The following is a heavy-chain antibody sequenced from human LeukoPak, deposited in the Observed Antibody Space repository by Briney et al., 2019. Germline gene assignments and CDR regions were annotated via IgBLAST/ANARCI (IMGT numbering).Heavy chain of an antibody. J-gene: IGHJ4*02. CDR1: GFTFSSYE. V-gene: IGHV3-48*03. CDR2: ISSSGSTI. D-gene: IGHD6-6*01. CDR3: ARPPAARRGDY. Sequence: PGGFLKTPCASPGFTFSSYEMNRVRQASGKGLEWVSYISSSGSTIYYADSVKGRFTISRDNAKNSLYLQMNSLRAGDTAVYYCARPPAARRGDYWGQGTLVTVSS.